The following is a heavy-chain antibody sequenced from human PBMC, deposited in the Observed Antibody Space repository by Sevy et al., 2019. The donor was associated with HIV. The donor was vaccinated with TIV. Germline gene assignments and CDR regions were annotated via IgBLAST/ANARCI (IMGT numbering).Heavy chain of an antibody. CDR2: ISAYNGNT. CDR3: ARDDVGQIIVVAPAAFFQAYYYYAMDV. V-gene: IGHV1-18*01. D-gene: IGHD2-2*01. J-gene: IGHJ6*02. CDR1: GYTFTSYG. Sequence: ASVKVSCKASGYTFTSYGISWVRQAPGQGLEWMGWISAYNGNTNYAQKLQGRVTMTTDTSTSTAYMELRSLRSDDTAVNYCARDDVGQIIVVAPAAFFQAYYYYAMDVWGQGTTVTVSS.